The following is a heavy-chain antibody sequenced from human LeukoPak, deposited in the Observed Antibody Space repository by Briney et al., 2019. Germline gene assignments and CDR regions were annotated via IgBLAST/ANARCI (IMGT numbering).Heavy chain of an antibody. J-gene: IGHJ6*02. V-gene: IGHV1-2*06. CDR3: ASGLVATIKDYYYGMDV. Sequence: ASVNVSCKASGYTFTDYYMHWVRQAPGQGLEWMGRINPNSGGTTYAQKFQGRVTMTRDMSISTAYMELSRLSSDDTAVYYCASGLVATIKDYYYGMDVWGQGTTVTVSS. CDR2: INPNSGGT. D-gene: IGHD5-12*01. CDR1: GYTFTDYY.